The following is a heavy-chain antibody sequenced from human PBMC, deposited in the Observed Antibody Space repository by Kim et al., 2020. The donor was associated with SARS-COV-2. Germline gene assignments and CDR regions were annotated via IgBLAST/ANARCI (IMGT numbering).Heavy chain of an antibody. V-gene: IGHV3-23*01. CDR3: AKDRGGYNFYYGMDI. CDR1: GFTFSSFA. Sequence: GGSLRLSCAASGFTFSSFAMNWVRQSPGKGLEWVASISNSGSNTNYADSVKARFTISRDNSKTTLYLQMNTLRAEDTAINYRAKDRGGYNFYYGMDIWG. J-gene: IGHJ6*02. CDR2: ISNSGSNT. D-gene: IGHD5-12*01.